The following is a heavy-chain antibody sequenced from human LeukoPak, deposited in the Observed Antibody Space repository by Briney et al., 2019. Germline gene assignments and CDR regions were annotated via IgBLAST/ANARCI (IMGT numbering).Heavy chain of an antibody. CDR2: ISGSGGST. D-gene: IGHD3-9*01. J-gene: IGHJ4*02. V-gene: IGHV3-23*01. CDR1: GFTFSSYA. Sequence: GGSLRLSCAASGFTFSSYAMSWVRQAPGKGLEWVSAISGSGGSTYYADSVKGRFTISRDNSKNTLYLQMNSLRAEDTAVYYCARGRYFDWSFDYWGQGTLVTVSS. CDR3: ARGRYFDWSFDY.